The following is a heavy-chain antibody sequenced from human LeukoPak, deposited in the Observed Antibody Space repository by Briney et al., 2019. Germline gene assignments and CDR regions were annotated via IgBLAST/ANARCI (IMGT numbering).Heavy chain of an antibody. CDR2: IYYSGST. J-gene: IGHJ4*02. V-gene: IGHV4-59*12. CDR3: ARGGDYDFWSGYFWCY. D-gene: IGHD3-3*01. Sequence: SETLSLTCTVSGVSISSYYWSWIRQPPGKGLEWIGYIYYSGSTKYNPSLKSRVTISVDTSKNQFSLKLSSVTAADTAVYYCARGGDYDFWSGYFWCYWGQGTLVTVSS. CDR1: GVSISSYY.